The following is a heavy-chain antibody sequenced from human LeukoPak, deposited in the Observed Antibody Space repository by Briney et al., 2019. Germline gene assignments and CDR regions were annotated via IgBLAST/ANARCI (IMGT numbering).Heavy chain of an antibody. CDR2: INHSGST. CDR3: ARSPRAAGLRRYFDY. CDR1: GGSFSGYY. J-gene: IGHJ4*02. Sequence: PSETLSLTCAAYGGSFSGYYWSWIRQPPGKGLEWIGEINHSGSTNYNPSLKSRVTISVDTSKNQFSLKLSPVTAADTAVYYWARSPRAAGLRRYFDYWGQGTLVTVSS. V-gene: IGHV4-34*01. D-gene: IGHD6-25*01.